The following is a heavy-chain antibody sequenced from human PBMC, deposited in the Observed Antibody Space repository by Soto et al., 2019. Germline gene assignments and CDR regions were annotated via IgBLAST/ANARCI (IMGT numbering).Heavy chain of an antibody. CDR3: ATQEVGGTYVYTFDP. CDR2: IYYSGST. Sequence: SETLSVMCTVSGGSITSSRYYWGWIRQPPGKRLEGIGSIYYSGSTYYNPSLKSRVTISVDTSKNQFSLKLSSVTAADTAVYYCATQEVGGTYVYTFDPWGQGTLVTVS. V-gene: IGHV4-39*01. D-gene: IGHD1-26*01. CDR1: GGSITSSRYY. J-gene: IGHJ5*02.